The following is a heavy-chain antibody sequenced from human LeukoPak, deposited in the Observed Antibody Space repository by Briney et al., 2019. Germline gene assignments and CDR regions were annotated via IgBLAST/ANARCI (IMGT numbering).Heavy chain of an antibody. V-gene: IGHV3-23*01. Sequence: GGSLTLSCTASGLSFNTFAMRWVRQAPARGPEWLSSMKGTGETFYADSVRGRFTLSRDDSRNTIYLQLTNLRVEDTAIYYCARASWVSSADAVRWGQGTVVTVSS. CDR1: GLSFNTFA. CDR3: ARASWVSSADAVR. D-gene: IGHD3-3*01. CDR2: MKGTGET. J-gene: IGHJ4*02.